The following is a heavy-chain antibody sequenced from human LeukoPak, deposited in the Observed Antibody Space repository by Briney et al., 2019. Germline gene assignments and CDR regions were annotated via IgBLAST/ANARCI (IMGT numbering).Heavy chain of an antibody. J-gene: IGHJ4*02. CDR2: IYSGGNT. Sequence: PGGSLRLSCVVSGFTVSPNYMSWVRQAPGKGLVWVSSIYSGGNTDYADSVKGRFTISRDSSKNTLYLQMNSLRAEDTAVYYCARGGYSYGLTYWGQGTLVTVSS. D-gene: IGHD5-18*01. V-gene: IGHV3-66*01. CDR3: ARGGYSYGLTY. CDR1: GFTVSPNY.